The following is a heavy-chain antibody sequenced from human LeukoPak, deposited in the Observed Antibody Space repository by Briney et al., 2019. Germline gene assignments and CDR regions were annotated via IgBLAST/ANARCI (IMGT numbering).Heavy chain of an antibody. Sequence: SVKVSCKASGGTFSSYAISWVRQAPGQGLEWMGGIIPIFGTANYAQKFQGSVTITADESTSTAYMELSSLRSEDTAVYYCARRKATTRLNSYFDYWGQGTLVTVSS. CDR2: IIPIFGTA. V-gene: IGHV1-69*13. CDR1: GGTFSSYA. J-gene: IGHJ4*02. D-gene: IGHD1-26*01. CDR3: ARRKATTRLNSYFDY.